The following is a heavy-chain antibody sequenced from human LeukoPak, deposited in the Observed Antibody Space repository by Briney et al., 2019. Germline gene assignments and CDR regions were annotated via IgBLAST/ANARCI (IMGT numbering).Heavy chain of an antibody. CDR3: ARKGSMITFGDYFDY. D-gene: IGHD3-16*01. J-gene: IGHJ4*02. Sequence: GGSLRLSCAASGFTFSSYAMHWVRQAPGKGLEWVAVISYDGSNKYYADSVKGRFTISRDNSKNTLYLQMNSVRAEDTAVYYCARKGSMITFGDYFDYWGQGTLVTVSS. V-gene: IGHV3-30-3*01. CDR1: GFTFSSYA. CDR2: ISYDGSNK.